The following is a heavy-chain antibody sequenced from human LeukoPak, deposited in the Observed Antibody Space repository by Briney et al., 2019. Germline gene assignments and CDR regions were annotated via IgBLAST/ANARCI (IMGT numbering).Heavy chain of an antibody. CDR3: AREDSSSWHDAFDI. D-gene: IGHD6-13*01. J-gene: IGHJ3*02. CDR2: INHSGST. CDR1: GGSFSGYY. Sequence: PSETLSLTCAVYGGSFSGYYWSWIRQPPGKGLEWIGEINHSGSTNYNPSLKSRVTISVDTSKNQFSLKLSSVTAADTAVYYCAREDSSSWHDAFDIWGQGTMVTVSS. V-gene: IGHV4-34*01.